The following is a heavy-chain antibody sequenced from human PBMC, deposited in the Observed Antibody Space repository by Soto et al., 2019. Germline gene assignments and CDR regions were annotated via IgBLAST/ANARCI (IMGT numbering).Heavy chain of an antibody. D-gene: IGHD2-15*01. CDR3: ARYYCSGGSCNSNFDY. CDR1: GGAISGYY. CDR2: IYYTGST. Sequence: SETLSLTCTVSGGAISGYYWSWIRQPPGKGLEWIGYIYYTGSTNYNPSLKSRVTISVDMSKNHFSLKLSSVTAADTAVYYCARYYCSGGSCNSNFDYWGQGTLVTVSS. V-gene: IGHV4-59*01. J-gene: IGHJ4*02.